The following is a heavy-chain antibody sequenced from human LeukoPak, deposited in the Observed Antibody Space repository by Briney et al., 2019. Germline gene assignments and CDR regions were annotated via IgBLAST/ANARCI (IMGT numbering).Heavy chain of an antibody. CDR2: INSDGITT. V-gene: IGHV3-74*01. CDR1: GFTFSSYW. D-gene: IGHD3-22*01. J-gene: IGHJ4*02. CDR3: ARVGPYGSSGYYIGY. Sequence: GGSLRLSCAASGFTFSSYWIHWVRQAPGKGLVWVSRINSDGITTSYADSVKGRFTISRDNAKNTLYLQMNSLRAEDTAVYYCARVGPYGSSGYYIGYWGQGTLVTVSS.